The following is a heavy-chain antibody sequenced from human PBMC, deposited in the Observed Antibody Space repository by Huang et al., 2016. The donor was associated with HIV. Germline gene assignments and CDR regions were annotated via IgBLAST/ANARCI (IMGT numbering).Heavy chain of an antibody. D-gene: IGHD3-22*01. CDR1: GFTFGNYG. J-gene: IGHJ4*02. CDR2: IRSKEYSETT. V-gene: IGHV3-49*05. CDR3: TRDSVYPNYYDGSGFYFDY. Sequence: EVQFVESGGGLVKPGRSLSLYCTASGFTFGNYGMSWFRQATGKGLEWVGCIRSKEYSETTEYAAAVKGRFTISRDDSKSIAYLQMNSLKPEDTAVYYCTRDSVYPNYYDGSGFYFDYWGQGTLVTVSS.